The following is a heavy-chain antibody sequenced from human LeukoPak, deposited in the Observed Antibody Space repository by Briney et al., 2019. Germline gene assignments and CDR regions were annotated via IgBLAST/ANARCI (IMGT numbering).Heavy chain of an antibody. CDR3: ARTSLGFDY. V-gene: IGHV3-66*01. CDR2: IYSGGST. J-gene: IGHJ4*02. Sequence: GGSLRLSCAASGFTVSSNYMSWVRQAPGKGLEWISVIYSGGSTYYADSVKGRFTISRDNSKNTLYLQMGSLRAEDMAVYYCARTSLGFDYWGQGTLVTVSS. CDR1: GFTVSSNY. D-gene: IGHD7-27*01.